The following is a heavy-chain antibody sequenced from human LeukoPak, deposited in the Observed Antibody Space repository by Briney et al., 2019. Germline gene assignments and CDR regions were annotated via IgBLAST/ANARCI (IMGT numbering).Heavy chain of an antibody. CDR1: GFTFSSYW. J-gene: IGHJ4*02. Sequence: GGSLRLSCAASGFTFSSYWMSWVRQAPGKGLEWVANIKQDGSEKYYVDSVKGRFTISRDNAKNSLYLQMNSLRAEDTAVYYCARDRSGSYSPYFDYWGQGTLVTVSS. D-gene: IGHD1-26*01. V-gene: IGHV3-7*01. CDR2: IKQDGSEK. CDR3: ARDRSGSYSPYFDY.